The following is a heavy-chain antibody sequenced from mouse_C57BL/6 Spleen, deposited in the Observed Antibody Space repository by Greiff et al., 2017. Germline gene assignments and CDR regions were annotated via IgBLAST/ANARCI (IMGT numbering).Heavy chain of an antibody. V-gene: IGHV1-80*01. J-gene: IGHJ3*01. CDR3: AREEAGPWFAY. CDR2: IYPGDGDT. Sequence: VQLVESGAELVKPGASVKISCKASGYAFSSYWMNWVKQRPGKGLEWIGQIYPGDGDTNYNGKFKGKATLTADKSSSTAYMQLSSLTSEDSAVYFCAREEAGPWFAYWGQGTLVTVSA. D-gene: IGHD3-2*02. CDR1: GYAFSSYW.